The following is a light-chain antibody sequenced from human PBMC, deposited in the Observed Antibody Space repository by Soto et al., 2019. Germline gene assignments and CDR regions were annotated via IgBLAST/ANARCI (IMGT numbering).Light chain of an antibody. CDR1: SSDVGGYSH. J-gene: IGLJ3*02. CDR2: EVR. CDR3: CSYTSSSIRV. Sequence: QSVLTQPASVSGSPGQSITISCTGTSSDVGGYSHVSWYQQHPGKAPKLIIYEVRNRPSGVSNRLSGSKSGNTASLTISGLQADDEADYYCCSYTSSSIRVFGGGTKVTVL. V-gene: IGLV2-14*01.